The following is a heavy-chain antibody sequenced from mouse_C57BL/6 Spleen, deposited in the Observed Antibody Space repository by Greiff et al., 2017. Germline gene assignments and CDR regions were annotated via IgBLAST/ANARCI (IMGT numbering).Heavy chain of an antibody. Sequence: HVQLKPSGAELVRPGASVTLSCKASGYTFTDYEMHWVKQTPVHGLEWIGAIDPETGGTAYNQKFKGKAILTADKSSSTAYMELRSLTSEDSAVYYCTRWSYDGYYVWFAYWGQGTLVTVSA. D-gene: IGHD2-3*01. J-gene: IGHJ3*01. V-gene: IGHV1-15*01. CDR1: GYTFTDYE. CDR3: TRWSYDGYYVWFAY. CDR2: IDPETGGT.